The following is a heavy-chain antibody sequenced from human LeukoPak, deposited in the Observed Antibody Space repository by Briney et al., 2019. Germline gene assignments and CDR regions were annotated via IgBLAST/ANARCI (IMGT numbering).Heavy chain of an antibody. J-gene: IGHJ5*02. D-gene: IGHD3-3*01. Sequence: ASVKVSCKASGYTFTSYDINWVRQATGQGLEWMGWMNPNSGNTGYAQKFQGRVTITRNTSISTAYMELSSLRSEDTAVYYCARASQQLPYYDFWSGRNWFDPWGQGTLVTVSS. CDR2: MNPNSGNT. CDR3: ARASQQLPYYDFWSGRNWFDP. V-gene: IGHV1-8*03. CDR1: GYTFTSYD.